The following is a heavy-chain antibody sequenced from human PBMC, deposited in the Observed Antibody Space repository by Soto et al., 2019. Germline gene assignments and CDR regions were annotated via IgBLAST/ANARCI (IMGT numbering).Heavy chain of an antibody. V-gene: IGHV4-4*02. J-gene: IGHJ4*02. CDR2: ISHIGSV. CDR1: GVSISSNYY. D-gene: IGHD6-19*01. CDR3: ARGFGWYAIDY. Sequence: QVLLQESGPGLVQPSGTLSLSCVVSGVSISSNYYWGWVRQPPGKGLEWLGDISHIGSVNYNPSLKSRVIISMHKSQNQFSLKVNSVAAADTAVYYFARGFGWYAIDYWGQGTLVIVSS.